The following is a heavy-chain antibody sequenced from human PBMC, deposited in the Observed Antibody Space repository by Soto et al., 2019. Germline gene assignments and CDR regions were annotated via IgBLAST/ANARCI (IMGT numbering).Heavy chain of an antibody. V-gene: IGHV4-39*01. CDR2: IDYSEST. J-gene: IGHJ4*02. CDR3: AIGEIYRSRNFDY. Sequence: PSETVSLTCTVSGGSISSSSYCWGWIRQPPGKGLEWIGSIDYSESTYYNPPLKSRVTISVDTSKNQCSLKLSSVTAADTAVYYCAIGEIYRSRNFDYWGQGTLVTVSS. D-gene: IGHD5-18*01. CDR1: GGSISSSSYC.